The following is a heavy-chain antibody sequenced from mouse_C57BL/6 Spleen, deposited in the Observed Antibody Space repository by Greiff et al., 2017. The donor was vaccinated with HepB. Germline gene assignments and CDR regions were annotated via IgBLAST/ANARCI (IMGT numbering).Heavy chain of an antibody. Sequence: VQLQQSGAELVRPGASVKLSCKASGYTFTDYYINWVKQRPGQGLEWIARIYPGSGNTYYNEKFKGKATLTAEKSSSTAYMQLSSLTSEDSAVYFCARSHNRAMDYWGQGTSVTVSS. CDR2: IYPGSGNT. J-gene: IGHJ4*01. CDR3: ARSHNRAMDY. CDR1: GYTFTDYY. V-gene: IGHV1-76*01. D-gene: IGHD6-1*01.